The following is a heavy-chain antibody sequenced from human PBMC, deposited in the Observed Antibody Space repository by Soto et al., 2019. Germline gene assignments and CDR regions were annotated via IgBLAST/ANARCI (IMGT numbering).Heavy chain of an antibody. J-gene: IGHJ6*02. CDR1: GGSISRYY. CDR2: IYYSGST. Sequence: QVQLQASGPGLVKPSETLSLTCTVSGGSISRYYWSWIRQPPGKGLEWIGYIYYSGSTNYNPSLTSRVPISVDTATNQFSLKLSSVTAADTAVYYCARVVGSSWYTDYYYGMYVWGQGTTVTVAS. D-gene: IGHD6-13*01. CDR3: ARVVGSSWYTDYYYGMYV. V-gene: IGHV4-59*01.